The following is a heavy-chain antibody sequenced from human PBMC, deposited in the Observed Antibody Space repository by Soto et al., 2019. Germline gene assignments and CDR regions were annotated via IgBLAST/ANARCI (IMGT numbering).Heavy chain of an antibody. CDR2: ISGSGGST. V-gene: IGHV3-23*01. CDR3: ANDRIAARPYVFDY. Sequence: EVQLLESGGGLVQPGGSLRLSCAASGFTFSSYAMSWVRQTPGKGLEWVSAISGSGGSTYYADSVEGRFTISRDNSRKSLYLQMSSLRAEDMAVYYCANDRIAARPYVFDYWGQGTLVTVSS. CDR1: GFTFSSYA. J-gene: IGHJ4*02. D-gene: IGHD6-6*01.